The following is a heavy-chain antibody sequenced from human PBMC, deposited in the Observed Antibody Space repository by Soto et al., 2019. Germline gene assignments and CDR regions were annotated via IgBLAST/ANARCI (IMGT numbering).Heavy chain of an antibody. CDR1: GFTFSRYA. Sequence: GGSLRLSCAASGFTFSRYAMGWVRQAPGKGLEWVSVISGSGGNIHYADSVKGRFTISRDNSKNTLYLQMNSLRVEDTAVYNCATQDFRGTTGTTWGQGTLVTVSS. J-gene: IGHJ4*02. D-gene: IGHD1-1*01. CDR3: ATQDFRGTTGTT. CDR2: ISGSGGNI. V-gene: IGHV3-23*01.